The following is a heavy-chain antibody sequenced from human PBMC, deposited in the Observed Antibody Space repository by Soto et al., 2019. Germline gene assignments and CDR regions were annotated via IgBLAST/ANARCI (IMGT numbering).Heavy chain of an antibody. V-gene: IGHV1-8*01. CDR2: IKPTSEYT. CDR3: ARKVSPGSSSD. J-gene: IGHJ4*02. CDR1: GYTFTSYD. D-gene: IGHD6-19*01. Sequence: ASVKVSSKASGYTFTSYDINWERQAPGQGLEWVGWIKPTSEYTSHAQKLQGRVTLTREISTATAYMELSSLTSEDTAVYFCARKVSPGSSSDWGQGPPVAVSS.